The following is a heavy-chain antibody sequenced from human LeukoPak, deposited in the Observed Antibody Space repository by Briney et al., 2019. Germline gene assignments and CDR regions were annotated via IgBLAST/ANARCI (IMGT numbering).Heavy chain of an antibody. J-gene: IGHJ3*02. D-gene: IGHD2-21*01. Sequence: GGSLRLSCAASGFTFSDYYMNWVRQAPGKGLEWISCIGTSSTNTHYADSVKGRFTISRDNTKNSVHLQLKNVRAEDTAVYYCARPCGGDCSFLDIWGQGTMVTVSS. CDR1: GFTFSDYY. CDR2: IGTSSTNT. CDR3: ARPCGGDCSFLDI. V-gene: IGHV3-11*01.